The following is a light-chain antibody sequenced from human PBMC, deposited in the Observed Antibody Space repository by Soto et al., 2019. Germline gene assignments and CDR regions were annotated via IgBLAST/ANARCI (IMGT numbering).Light chain of an antibody. J-gene: IGLJ3*02. CDR2: EVT. CDR1: SSDVGSYNR. CDR3: TSYTSSRTWV. V-gene: IGLV2-18*02. Sequence: QSALTQPPSVSGSPGQSVTISCTGTSSDVGSYNRVSWYQQLPGTAPKLMIYEVTNRPSGVPNRFSASKSGNTASLTISGLQAEDEADYYCTSYTSSRTWVFGGGTKLTVL.